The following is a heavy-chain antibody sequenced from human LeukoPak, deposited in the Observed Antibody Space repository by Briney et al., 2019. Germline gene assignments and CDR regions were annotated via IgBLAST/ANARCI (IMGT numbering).Heavy chain of an antibody. J-gene: IGHJ4*02. CDR1: GFTFSSYG. V-gene: IGHV3-30*03. CDR2: ISYDGSNK. D-gene: IGHD5-24*01. CDR3: VRDGDDFNFDY. Sequence: PGRSLRLSCAASGFTFSSYGMHWVRQAPGKGLEWVAVISYDGSNKYYADSVKGRFTISRDNAKNTLYLQMSSLRAEDTAVYFCVRDGDDFNFDYWGQGSLVTVSS.